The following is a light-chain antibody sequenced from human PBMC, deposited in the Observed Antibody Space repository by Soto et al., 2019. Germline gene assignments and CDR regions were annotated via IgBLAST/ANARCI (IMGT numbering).Light chain of an antibody. J-gene: IGKJ5*01. V-gene: IGKV1-39*01. Sequence: DIQMTQSPSSLSASVGDRVTITCRASQSISSYLNWHQQKPGKAPKLLIYAASSLQSGVPSRFSGSGSGTDFTLTISSLQPEDFATYYCQQSYSTPPVTFGKGTRVE. CDR2: AAS. CDR1: QSISSY. CDR3: QQSYSTPPVT.